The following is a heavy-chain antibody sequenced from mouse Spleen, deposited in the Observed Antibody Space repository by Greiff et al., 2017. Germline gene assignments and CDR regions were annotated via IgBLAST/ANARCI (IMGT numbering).Heavy chain of an antibody. J-gene: IGHJ4*01. CDR3: TRSSGDYGGPDAMDY. CDR2: IDPETGGT. D-gene: IGHD2-13*01. CDR1: GYTFTDYE. V-gene: IGHV1-15*01. Sequence: VQLQQSGAELVRPGASVTLSCKASGYTFTDYEMRWVKQTPVHGLEWIGAIDPETGGTAYNQKFKGKAILTADKSSSTAYMELRSLTSEDSAVYYCTRSSGDYGGPDAMDYWGQGTSVTVSS.